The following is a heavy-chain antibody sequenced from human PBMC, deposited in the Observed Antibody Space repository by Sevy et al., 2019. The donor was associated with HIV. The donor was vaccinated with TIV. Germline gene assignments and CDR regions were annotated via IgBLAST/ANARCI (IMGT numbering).Heavy chain of an antibody. CDR1: GFSFRSYW. D-gene: IGHD4-17*01. CDR3: AREGSYGDHDYQYYYGMDV. J-gene: IGHJ6*02. Sequence: GGSLRLSCAASGFSFRSYWMSWVRQAPAKGLEWVANIRQDGSEKYDVHFVKGRFTISRDNAENSLYLQMNSLRAEDTAVYYCAREGSYGDHDYQYYYGMDVWGQGTTVTVSS. CDR2: IRQDGSEK. V-gene: IGHV3-7*01.